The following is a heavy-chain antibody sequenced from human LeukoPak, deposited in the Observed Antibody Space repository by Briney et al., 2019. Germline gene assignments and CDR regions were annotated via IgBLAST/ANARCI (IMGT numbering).Heavy chain of an antibody. D-gene: IGHD6-19*01. V-gene: IGHV1-69*04. Sequence: GASVKVSCKASGGTFSSYAISWVRQAPGQGLEWMGRIIPILGIANYAQKFQGRVTITADKSTSTAYMERSSLRSEDTAVYYCAYSSGWYPFDYWGQGTLVTVSS. CDR3: AYSSGWYPFDY. CDR1: GGTFSSYA. CDR2: IIPILGIA. J-gene: IGHJ4*02.